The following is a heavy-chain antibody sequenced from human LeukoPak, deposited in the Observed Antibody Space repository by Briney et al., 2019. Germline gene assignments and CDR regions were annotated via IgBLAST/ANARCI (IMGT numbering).Heavy chain of an antibody. CDR1: GGSISSSNW. CDR3: AREVPAATSNWFDP. Sequence: SETLSLTCAVSGGSISSSNWWSWVRQPPGKGLEWIGEIYHSGSTNYNPSLKSRVTISVDKSKNQFSLKLSSVTAADTAAYYCAREVPAATSNWFDPWGQGTLVIVSS. D-gene: IGHD2-2*01. J-gene: IGHJ5*02. CDR2: IYHSGST. V-gene: IGHV4-4*02.